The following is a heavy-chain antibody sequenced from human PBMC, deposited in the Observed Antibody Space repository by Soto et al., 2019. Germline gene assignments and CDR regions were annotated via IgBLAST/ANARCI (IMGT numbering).Heavy chain of an antibody. J-gene: IGHJ6*02. D-gene: IGHD5-18*01. CDR2: INAGNGNT. CDR1: GYTFTSYA. CDR3: ARDPGGCNYGYDYYYYHGMDV. Sequence: GASVTVSWKASGYTFTSYAMHRERQAPGQTLAWMGWINAGNGNTKYSQKFQGRVTMTRDTSESTAYMELTSLISEDTAVYYCARDPGGCNYGYDYYYYHGMDVWGQGTTATVSS. V-gene: IGHV1-3*01.